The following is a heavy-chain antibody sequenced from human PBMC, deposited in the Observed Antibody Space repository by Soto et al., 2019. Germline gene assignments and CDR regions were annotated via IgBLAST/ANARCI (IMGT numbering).Heavy chain of an antibody. CDR1: EVNFSAFG. CDR3: AKDNSSYYYSGMDV. V-gene: IGHV3-30*18. D-gene: IGHD5-18*01. CDR2: SSYGGSNK. J-gene: IGHJ6*02. Sequence: GGSMRVSCVASEVNFSAFGMHLIRPHPGKGLEWLAISSYGGSNKYYGDSVQGRFTISRDNSRDTLYLQMNSLRAEDTAVYYCAKDNSSYYYSGMDVWGQGTTVTVSS.